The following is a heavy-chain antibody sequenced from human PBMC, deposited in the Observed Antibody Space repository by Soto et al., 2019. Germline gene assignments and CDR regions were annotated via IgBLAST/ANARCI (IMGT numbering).Heavy chain of an antibody. Sequence: QVQLQESGPGLVKPSETLSLTCTVSGGSISSYYWSWIRQPPGKGLEWIGYIYYSGSTNYNPSLTGRVTISVDTSKNQFSLKLSSVTAADTAVYYCARRYGGSIDYWGQGTLVTVSS. V-gene: IGHV4-59*08. J-gene: IGHJ4*02. CDR3: ARRYGGSIDY. CDR2: IYYSGST. CDR1: GGSISSYY. D-gene: IGHD2-15*01.